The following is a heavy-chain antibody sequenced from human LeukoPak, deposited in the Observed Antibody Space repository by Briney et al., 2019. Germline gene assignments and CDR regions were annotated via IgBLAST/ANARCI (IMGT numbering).Heavy chain of an antibody. Sequence: ASVKVSCKASGYTFTTYGITWVRQAPGQGLEWMGWITPNNGNINYAQKFQGRFTMTTDTSTTTAYMELRSLRSDDTAVYYCAREGADDHGRLQWFDPWGQGTLVTVSS. CDR1: GYTFTTYG. CDR2: ITPNNGNI. J-gene: IGHJ5*02. V-gene: IGHV1-18*01. CDR3: AREGADDHGRLQWFDP. D-gene: IGHD4-17*01.